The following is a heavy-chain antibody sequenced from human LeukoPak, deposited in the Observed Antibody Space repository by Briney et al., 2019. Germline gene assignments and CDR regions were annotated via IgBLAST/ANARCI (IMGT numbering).Heavy chain of an antibody. CDR3: ASTVEPLYFDY. V-gene: IGHV4-34*01. J-gene: IGHJ4*02. CDR2: INHSGST. CDR1: GGSFSGYY. D-gene: IGHD4-23*01. Sequence: SETLSLTCAVYGGSFSGYYWSWIRQPPGKGLEWIGEINHSGSTNYNPSLKSRVTISVDTSKNQFSLKLSSVTAADTAVYYCASTVEPLYFDYWGQGTLVTVSS.